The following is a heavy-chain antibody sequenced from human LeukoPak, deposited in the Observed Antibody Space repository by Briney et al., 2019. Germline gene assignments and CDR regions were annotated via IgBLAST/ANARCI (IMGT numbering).Heavy chain of an antibody. CDR3: ARDVYCDSWSAYYHGIDY. CDR2: IKEDGSEK. Sequence: GGSLRLSCAVSGFTFSNYWMSWVRQTPGKGLEWVATIKEDGSEKYYVDSVKGRFTISRDNAKNLLHVQMNSLRAEDTAVYYCARDVYCDSWSAYYHGIDYWGQGILVTVSS. V-gene: IGHV3-7*01. CDR1: GFTFSNYW. D-gene: IGHD3-3*01. J-gene: IGHJ4*02.